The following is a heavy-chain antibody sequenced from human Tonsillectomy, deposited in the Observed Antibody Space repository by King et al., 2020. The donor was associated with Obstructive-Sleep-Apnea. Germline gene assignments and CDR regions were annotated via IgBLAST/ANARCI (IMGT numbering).Heavy chain of an antibody. J-gene: IGHJ5*02. CDR3: ASPHYYGSGSYGNWFDP. V-gene: IGHV4-39*01. CDR1: GGSISSSSYY. CDR2: IYYSGST. D-gene: IGHD3-10*01. Sequence: LQLQESGPGLVKPSETLSLTCTVSGGSISSSSYYWGWIRQPPGKGLEWIGSIYYSGSTYYNPSLKSRVTISVDTSKNQFSLKLSSVTAADTAVYYCASPHYYGSGSYGNWFDPWGQGTLVTVSS.